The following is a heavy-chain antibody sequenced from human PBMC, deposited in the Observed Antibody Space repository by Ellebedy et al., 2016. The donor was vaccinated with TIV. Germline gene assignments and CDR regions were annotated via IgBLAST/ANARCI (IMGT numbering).Heavy chain of an antibody. CDR3: VSCTLGYIFEN. CDR1: EFTFSGSA. Sequence: GESLKISCAASEFTFSGSAMHWVRQASGKGLEWVARTRSKVSGYTVEYAASVKGRFTISRDDSKNSLYLQMNSLKIEDTAVYYCVSCTLGYIFENWGQGTQVTVSS. D-gene: IGHD2-8*01. V-gene: IGHV3-73*01. J-gene: IGHJ4*02. CDR2: TRSKVSGYTV.